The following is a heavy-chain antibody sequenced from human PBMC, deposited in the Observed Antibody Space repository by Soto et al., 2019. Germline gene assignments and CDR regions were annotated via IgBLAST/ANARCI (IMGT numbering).Heavy chain of an antibody. Sequence: GGSLRLSCAASGFTFDDYAMHWVRQAPGKGLEWVSGISWNSGSIGYADSVKGRFTISRDNAKNSLYLQMNSLRAEDTALYYCAKAWGNYYCYDYMDVWGKGTTVTVSS. D-gene: IGHD3-16*01. CDR2: ISWNSGSI. J-gene: IGHJ6*03. CDR3: AKAWGNYYCYDYMDV. CDR1: GFTFDDYA. V-gene: IGHV3-9*01.